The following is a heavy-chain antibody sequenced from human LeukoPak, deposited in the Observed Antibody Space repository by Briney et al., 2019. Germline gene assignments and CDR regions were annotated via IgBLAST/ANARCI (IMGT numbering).Heavy chain of an antibody. D-gene: IGHD5-24*01. CDR2: ISPIFGTA. CDR3: ARSRGMATILYYYYYYMDV. V-gene: IGHV1-69*13. CDR1: GGTFSSYA. J-gene: IGHJ6*03. Sequence: GASVKVSCKASGGTFSSYAISWVRQAPGQGLEWMGGISPIFGTANYAQKFQGRVTITADESTSTAYMELSSLRSEDTAVYYCARSRGMATILYYYYYYMDVWGKRDHGHHLL.